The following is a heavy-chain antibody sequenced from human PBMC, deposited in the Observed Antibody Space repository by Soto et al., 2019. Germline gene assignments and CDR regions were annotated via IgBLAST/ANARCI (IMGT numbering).Heavy chain of an antibody. CDR1: GGSIYTGGFY. CDR2: IYYTGST. Sequence: QVQLQESGPGLAKPSQTLSLTCTVSGGSIYTGGFYWSWIRQLPGKGLEWLGYIYYTGSTQYTPSLKSRLTISTDTSDNQFSLRLTSVTAADTAVYYCATSLVTSRTRVDYWGQGTLVTVSS. CDR3: ATSLVTSRTRVDY. D-gene: IGHD1-26*01. J-gene: IGHJ4*02. V-gene: IGHV4-31*03.